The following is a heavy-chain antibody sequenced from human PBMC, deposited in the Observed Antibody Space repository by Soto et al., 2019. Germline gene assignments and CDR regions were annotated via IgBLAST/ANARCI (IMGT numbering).Heavy chain of an antibody. Sequence: SETLSLTCAVSGGSIISGGYSWSLIRQPPGKGLNYIGYIYHSGSTYYNPSLKSRVSISVDTSKNQCSLKLTSVTAADTAVYYCTTQGFGGLHGLVDVWGQGTTVTVSS. CDR3: TTQGFGGLHGLVDV. J-gene: IGHJ6*02. CDR1: GGSIISGGYS. CDR2: IYHSGST. V-gene: IGHV4-30-2*01. D-gene: IGHD3-10*01.